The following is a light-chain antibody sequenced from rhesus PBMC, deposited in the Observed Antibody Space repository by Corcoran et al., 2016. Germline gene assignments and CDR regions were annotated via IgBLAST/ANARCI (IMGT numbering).Light chain of an antibody. Sequence: DIQMTQSPSSLSASVGDTVTITCRASQPISTNLNWFQQKTGKAPKHLIYTASSLESGVPSRYSGNGSGTEFTLTISSLQPEAFAAYYSQHHQSHPWTFGQGTKVEIK. CDR1: QPISTN. J-gene: IGKJ1*01. CDR2: TAS. CDR3: QHHQSHPWT. V-gene: IGKV1-28*02.